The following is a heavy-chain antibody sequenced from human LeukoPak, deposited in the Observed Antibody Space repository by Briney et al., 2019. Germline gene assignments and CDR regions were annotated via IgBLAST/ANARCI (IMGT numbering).Heavy chain of an antibody. CDR2: ISWQSRTR. Sequence: LRLSCVASGFFFDDYGMHWVRQVPGKGLEWVSGISWQSRTRKYADSVRGRFTISRDNSKNAFLQMNSLRAEDTAVYYCARDYDTSGSYFDFFDYWGQGTLVTVSS. CDR3: ARDYDTSGSYFDFFDY. J-gene: IGHJ4*02. CDR1: GFFFDDYG. V-gene: IGHV3-9*01. D-gene: IGHD3-22*01.